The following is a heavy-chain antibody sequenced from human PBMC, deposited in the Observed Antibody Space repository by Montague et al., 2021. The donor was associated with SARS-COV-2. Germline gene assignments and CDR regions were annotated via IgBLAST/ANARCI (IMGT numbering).Heavy chain of an antibody. J-gene: IGHJ5*02. Sequence: SETLSLTCEVSGASISSNNWWIWARQSPGKGLEWIGETYHSGSTNYNPSLRGRVTISVDKSKNQFSLKVNSVSAADTAVYYCARLGVVPSPRTFDPWGQGTLVTVSS. D-gene: IGHD3-10*01. CDR3: ARLGVVPSPRTFDP. CDR1: GASISSNNW. V-gene: IGHV4-4*02. CDR2: TYHSGST.